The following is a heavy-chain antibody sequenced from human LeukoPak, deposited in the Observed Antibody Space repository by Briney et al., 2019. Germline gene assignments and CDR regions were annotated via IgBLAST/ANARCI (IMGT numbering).Heavy chain of an antibody. CDR2: VDWDDDK. CDR3: ARTAGGNSYYYYMDV. J-gene: IGHJ6*03. V-gene: IGHV2-70*11. Sequence: SGPALVKPTQTLTLTCTFSGFSLSTSGMSVSWIRQPPGKALQWLARVDWDDDKYYNTYLKTRLTISKDTSKNQVVLTMTNVNTVDTATYYCARTAGGNSYYYYMDVWGKGTTVTVSS. D-gene: IGHD4-23*01. CDR1: GFSLSTSGMS.